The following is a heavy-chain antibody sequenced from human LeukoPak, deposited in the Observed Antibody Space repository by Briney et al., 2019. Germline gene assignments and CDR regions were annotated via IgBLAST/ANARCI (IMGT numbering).Heavy chain of an antibody. V-gene: IGHV1-8*01. CDR3: ARSFQPHYYYYYMDV. Sequence: ASVTVSCKASGYTFTSYDINWVRQATGQGLEWMGWMNPNSGNTGYAQKFQGRVTMTRNTSISTAYMELSSLRSEDTAVYYCARSFQPHYYYYYMDVWGKGTTVTVSS. J-gene: IGHJ6*03. D-gene: IGHD2-2*01. CDR1: GYTFTSYD. CDR2: MNPNSGNT.